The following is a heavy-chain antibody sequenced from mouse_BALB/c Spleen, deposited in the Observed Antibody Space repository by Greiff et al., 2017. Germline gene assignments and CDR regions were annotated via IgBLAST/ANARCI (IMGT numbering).Heavy chain of an antibody. J-gene: IGHJ3*01. CDR3: ARRSDAGFAY. V-gene: IGHV1-7*01. Sequence: QVQLVQSGADLAKPGASVKMSCTASGYTFTSYWMHWVKQRPGQGLEWIGYINPSTGYTDYNQKFKDKATLTADKSSSTAYMQLISLTSEDSAVYSCARRSDAGFAYWGQGTLVTVSA. CDR1: GYTFTSYW. CDR2: INPSTGYT.